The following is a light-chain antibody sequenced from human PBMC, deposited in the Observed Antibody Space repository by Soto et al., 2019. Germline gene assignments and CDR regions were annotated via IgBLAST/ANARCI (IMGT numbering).Light chain of an antibody. V-gene: IGKV2-30*01. Sequence: IVLTQSPLSLSVTLGQPASISCRSSQSLVYSDGNTYLNWFHQRPGQSPRRLIQKVSNRDSGVPDRFSGSGSDTDFTLSISRVEADDVGVFYCMQGISFTFGQGTRVEIK. CDR1: QSLVYSDGNTY. CDR2: KVS. J-gene: IGKJ1*01. CDR3: MQGISFT.